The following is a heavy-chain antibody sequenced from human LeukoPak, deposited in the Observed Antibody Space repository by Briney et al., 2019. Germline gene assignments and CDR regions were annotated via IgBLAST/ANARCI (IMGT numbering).Heavy chain of an antibody. D-gene: IGHD2-2*02. CDR2: INHSGST. CDR3: ASIGVVPAAINY. V-gene: IGHV4-34*01. CDR1: GGSFSGYY. Sequence: SETLSLTCAVYGGSFSGYYWSWIRQPPGKGLEWIGEINHSGSTNYNPSLKSRVTISVDTSKNQFSLKLSSVPAADTAVYYCASIGVVPAAINYWGQGTLVTVSS. J-gene: IGHJ4*02.